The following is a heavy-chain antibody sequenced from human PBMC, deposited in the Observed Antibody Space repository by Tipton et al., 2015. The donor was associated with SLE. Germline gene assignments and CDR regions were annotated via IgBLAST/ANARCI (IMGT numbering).Heavy chain of an antibody. CDR2: ISYDGSNK. CDR3: AKLQELRYFDY. J-gene: IGHJ4*02. D-gene: IGHD1-26*01. Sequence: SLRLSCAASGFTFSSYAMHWVRQAPGKGLEWVAVISYDGSNKYYADSVKGRFTISRDNSKNTLYLQMNSLRAEDTAVYYCAKLQELRYFDYWGQGTLVTVSS. CDR1: GFTFSSYA. V-gene: IGHV3-30-3*02.